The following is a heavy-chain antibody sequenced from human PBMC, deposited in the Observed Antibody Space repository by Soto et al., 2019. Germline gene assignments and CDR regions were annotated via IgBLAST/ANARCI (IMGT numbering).Heavy chain of an antibody. CDR3: AXHLRGRGTPGDYYGMDV. V-gene: IGHV4-39*01. J-gene: IGHJ6*02. D-gene: IGHD1-26*01. Sequence: SETLSLTCTVSGGSISISSYYWGWIRQPPGKGLEWIGSIYYSGSTYYNPSLKSRVTISVDTSKNQFSLKLSSVTAADTAVYYCAXHLRGRGTPGDYYGMDVWGQGTTVTVSS. CDR2: IYYSGST. CDR1: GGSISISSYY.